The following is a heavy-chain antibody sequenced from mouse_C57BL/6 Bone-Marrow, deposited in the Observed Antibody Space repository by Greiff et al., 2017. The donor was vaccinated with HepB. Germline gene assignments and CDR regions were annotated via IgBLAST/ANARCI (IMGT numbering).Heavy chain of an antibody. J-gene: IGHJ3*01. Sequence: VQLKESGPGLVKPSQSLSLTCSVTGYSITSGYYWNWIRQFPGNKLEWMGYISYDGSNNYNPSLKNRISITRDTSKNQFFLKLNSVTTEDTATYYCARVGYGNVLTYWGQGTLVTVSA. CDR1: GYSITSGYY. CDR2: ISYDGSN. D-gene: IGHD2-1*01. V-gene: IGHV3-6*01. CDR3: ARVGYGNVLTY.